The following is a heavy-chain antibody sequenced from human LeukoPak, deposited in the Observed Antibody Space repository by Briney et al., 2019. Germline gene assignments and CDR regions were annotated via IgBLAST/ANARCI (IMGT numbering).Heavy chain of an antibody. J-gene: IGHJ6*02. Sequence: ASVKVSCKASGYTFTGYYMHWVRQAPGQGLEWMGWINPNSGGTNYAQKFQGRVTMTRDTSLSTAYMELSRLRSDDTAVYHCARVNDSSGYTYFYYYGMDVWGQGTTVTVSS. V-gene: IGHV1-2*02. CDR2: INPNSGGT. D-gene: IGHD3-22*01. CDR3: ARVNDSSGYTYFYYYGMDV. CDR1: GYTFTGYY.